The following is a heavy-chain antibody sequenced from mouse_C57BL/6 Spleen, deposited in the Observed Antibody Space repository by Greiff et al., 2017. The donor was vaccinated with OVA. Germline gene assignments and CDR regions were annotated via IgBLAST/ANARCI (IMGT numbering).Heavy chain of an antibody. J-gene: IGHJ2*01. V-gene: IGHV1-82*01. CDR3: ARWGDSACYRSDYFDY. CDR2: IYPGDGDT. CDR1: GYAFSSSW. Sequence: QVQLQQSGPELVKPGASVKISCKASGYAFSSSWMNWVKRRPGKGLEWIGRIYPGDGDTNYNGKFKGKATLTADKSSSTAYMQLSSLTSEDSAVYFGARWGDSACYRSDYFDYWGQGTTLTVSS. D-gene: IGHD3-2*02.